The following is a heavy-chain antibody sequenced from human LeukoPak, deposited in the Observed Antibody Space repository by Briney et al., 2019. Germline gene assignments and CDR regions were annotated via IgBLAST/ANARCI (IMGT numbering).Heavy chain of an antibody. CDR1: GFTFSSYA. CDR2: ISSNGGST. CDR3: ARSYSSSWYPPFDY. D-gene: IGHD6-13*01. J-gene: IGHJ4*02. Sequence: GGSLRLSCAASGFTFSSYAMHWVRQAPGKGLEYVSAISSNGGSTYYANSVKGRFTISRDNSKNTLYLQMGSLRAEDMAVYYCARSYSSSWYPPFDYWGQGTLVTVSS. V-gene: IGHV3-64*01.